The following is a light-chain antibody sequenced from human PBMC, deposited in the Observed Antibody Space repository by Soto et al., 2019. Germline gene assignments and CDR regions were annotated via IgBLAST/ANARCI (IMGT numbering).Light chain of an antibody. V-gene: IGKV1-27*01. CDR2: AAS. J-gene: IGKJ1*01. Sequence: DIQMTQSPSSLSASLGDRVTITCRASQGISNYLAWYQQKPGKVPKLLIYAASTLQSGVPSRFSGSGSGTDFTLTSSSLQAEDVATYYCQKYNSAPWTFGQGTKVEIK. CDR3: QKYNSAPWT. CDR1: QGISNY.